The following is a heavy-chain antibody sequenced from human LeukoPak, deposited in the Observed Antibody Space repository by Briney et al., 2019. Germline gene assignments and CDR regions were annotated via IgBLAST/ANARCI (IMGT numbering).Heavy chain of an antibody. CDR3: ANGGTYSSGP. Sequence: GRSLRLSCAASEFTFSSYAMHWVRQAPGKGLEWVAVVSYDGNNKYYADSVKGRFTISRDNSKNSLFLQINSLRAEDTAVYYCANGGTYSSGPWGQGTLVTVSS. D-gene: IGHD3-22*01. CDR1: EFTFSSYA. V-gene: IGHV3-30-3*01. CDR2: VSYDGNNK. J-gene: IGHJ5*02.